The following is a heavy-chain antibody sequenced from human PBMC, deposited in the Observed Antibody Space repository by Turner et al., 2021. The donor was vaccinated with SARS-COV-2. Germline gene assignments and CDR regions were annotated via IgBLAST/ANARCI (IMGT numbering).Heavy chain of an antibody. D-gene: IGHD4-4*01. J-gene: IGHJ4*02. CDR2: IKQEGSEK. V-gene: IGHV3-7*01. CDR3: AKQQGLYSNQMYYFDY. CDR1: GFTFSSFW. Sequence: EVQLVESGGGLFQPGGSLRLSCAASGFTFSSFWMSWVRQAPGQGLEWVAKIKQEGSEKYYVDSVKGRFTISRDNAKNSLYLQMNSLRAEDTAVYYCAKQQGLYSNQMYYFDYWGQGTLVTVSS.